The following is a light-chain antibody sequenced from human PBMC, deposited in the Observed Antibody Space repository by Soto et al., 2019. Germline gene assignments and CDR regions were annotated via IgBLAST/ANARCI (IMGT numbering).Light chain of an antibody. CDR3: CSYAGDSAWV. V-gene: IGLV2-23*01. J-gene: IGLJ3*02. CDR1: SSDVGSYKF. CDR2: EGS. Sequence: QSVLTQPASVSGSPGQSITISCTGTSSDVGSYKFVSWYQQHPGQAPKLMIYEGSKRPSGVSNRFSGSKSGNTASLTISGLQAEDEADYYCCSYAGDSAWVFGGGTKLTVL.